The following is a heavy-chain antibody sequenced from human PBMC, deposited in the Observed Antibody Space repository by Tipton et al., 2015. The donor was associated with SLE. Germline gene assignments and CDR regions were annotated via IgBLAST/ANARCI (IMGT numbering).Heavy chain of an antibody. CDR1: GGSFSGYY. V-gene: IGHV4-34*01. J-gene: IGHJ4*02. Sequence: TLSLTCAVYGGSFSGYYWSWIRQPPGKGLEWIGEINHSGSTNYNPSLKSRVTISVDTSKNQFSLKLSSVIAADTAVYYCARGRGSSSSGHYWGQGTLVTVSS. CDR3: ARGRGSSSSGHY. CDR2: INHSGST. D-gene: IGHD6-6*01.